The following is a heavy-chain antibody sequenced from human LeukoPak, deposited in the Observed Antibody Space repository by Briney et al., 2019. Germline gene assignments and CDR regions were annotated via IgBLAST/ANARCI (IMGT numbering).Heavy chain of an antibody. J-gene: IGHJ2*01. Sequence: ASVKVSFKASGGTFSSYAISWVRQAPGQGLEWMGGIIPIFGTANYAQKFQGRATITTDESTSTAYMELSSLRSEDTAVYYCARVAYEYGDPTTNWYFDLWGRGTLVTVSS. CDR3: ARVAYEYGDPTTNWYFDL. CDR2: IIPIFGTA. D-gene: IGHD4-17*01. V-gene: IGHV1-69*05. CDR1: GGTFSSYA.